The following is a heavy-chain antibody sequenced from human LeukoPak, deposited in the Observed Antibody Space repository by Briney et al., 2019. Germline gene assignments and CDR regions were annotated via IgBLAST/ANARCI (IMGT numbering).Heavy chain of an antibody. V-gene: IGHV4-61*02. Sequence: SEALSLTCTVSGGSISSGSYYWTWIRQPAGKGLEWIGRIYTSGSTNYNPSLKSRVTISGDTSKNQFSLKLSSVTAADTAVYYCASVPTAILVPDYCGQGTLVTVSS. CDR3: ASVPTAILVPDY. J-gene: IGHJ4*02. CDR2: IYTSGST. CDR1: GGSISSGSYY. D-gene: IGHD2-2*01.